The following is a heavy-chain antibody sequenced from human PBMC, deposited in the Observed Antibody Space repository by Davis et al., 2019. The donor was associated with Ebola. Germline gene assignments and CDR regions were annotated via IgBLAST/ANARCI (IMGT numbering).Heavy chain of an antibody. D-gene: IGHD6-19*01. CDR2: INHSGST. Sequence: PSETLSLTCTVSGGSISSYYWSWIRQPPGKGLEWIGEINHSGSTNYNPSLKSRVTISVDTSKNQFSLKLSSVTAADTAVYYCARVHLYSSGWYSNYYMDVWGKGTTVTVSS. CDR1: GGSISSYY. CDR3: ARVHLYSSGWYSNYYMDV. J-gene: IGHJ6*03. V-gene: IGHV4-34*01.